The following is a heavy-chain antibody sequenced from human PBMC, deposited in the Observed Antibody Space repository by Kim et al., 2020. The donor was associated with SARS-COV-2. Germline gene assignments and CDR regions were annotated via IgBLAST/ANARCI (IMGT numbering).Heavy chain of an antibody. J-gene: IGHJ4*02. CDR1: GYMFTSYG. V-gene: IGHV1-18*04. CDR3: ARGAYSDVSLDY. CDR2: IIARDGNT. D-gene: IGHD1-26*01. Sequence: ASVKVSCKACGYMFTSYGFSLVRQAPGQGLEWLGWIIARDGNTKYGQNVQGRVIMTIDTSMNTAYMVLWSLRSDDTTMYFCARGAYSDVSLDYWGQGTLV.